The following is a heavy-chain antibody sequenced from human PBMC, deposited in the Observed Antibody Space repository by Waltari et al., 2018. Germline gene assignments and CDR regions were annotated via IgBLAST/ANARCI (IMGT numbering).Heavy chain of an antibody. CDR1: GYAFTSYS. CDR3: AREWGAGYQLPHNHRYFDL. J-gene: IGHJ6*02. Sequence: QIQLVQSGAEVKKPGASVRVSCKASGYAFTSYSISWVRQAPGQGLEWMGWITTHNGNTNYARKLQARVTLTTDTSTNTVYMELRGLKFDDTAVYYCAREWGAGYQLPHNHRYFDLWGQGTTVTVSS. D-gene: IGHD2-2*01. CDR2: ITTHNGNT. V-gene: IGHV1-18*04.